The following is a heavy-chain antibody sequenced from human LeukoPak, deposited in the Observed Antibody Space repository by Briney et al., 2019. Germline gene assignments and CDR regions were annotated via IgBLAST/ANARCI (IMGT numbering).Heavy chain of an antibody. CDR2: ISRSDGST. Sequence: GGSLRLSCAASGFTFSSYAMTWVRQAPDKGLEWVSAISRSDGSTYYADSVKGRFTISRDDSQNTLYLQMNSLSAEDTAVYYCAKVETSGGANCYALDYWGQGTLVTVSS. CDR3: AKVETSGGANCYALDY. J-gene: IGHJ4*02. V-gene: IGHV3-23*01. D-gene: IGHD2-2*01. CDR1: GFTFSSYA.